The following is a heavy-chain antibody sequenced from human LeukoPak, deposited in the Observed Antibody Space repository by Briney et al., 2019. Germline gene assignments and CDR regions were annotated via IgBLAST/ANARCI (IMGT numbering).Heavy chain of an antibody. D-gene: IGHD1-26*01. CDR2: ISGSGGST. CDR3: AKGIVVGATPYYFDY. Sequence: PGGSLRLSCAASGFTFSSYAMSWVRQAPGKGLEWVSAISGSGGSTYYADSVKGRFTIARDNSKNPLYLQMNSLRAEDTAVYYCAKGIVVGATPYYFDYWGQGTLVTVSS. J-gene: IGHJ4*02. V-gene: IGHV3-23*01. CDR1: GFTFSSYA.